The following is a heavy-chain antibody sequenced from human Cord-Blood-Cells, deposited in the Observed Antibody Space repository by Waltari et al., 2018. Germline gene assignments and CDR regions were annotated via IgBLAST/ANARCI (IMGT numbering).Heavy chain of an antibody. CDR3: ARREEGWGSYRYGGVDY. CDR2: QRGEGRKR. D-gene: IGHD3-16*02. Sequence: QVQLVESGGGVVQPGRSLRLSCAASGFTFSSYGVHLVRQAPGKELEGVAVGGCQRGEGRKRYNAESVKCRLTITRDNSRNRVYVQMNSQRAEDTDVYYCARREEGWGSYRYGGVDYWGQGTLVTVSS. CDR1: GFTFSSYG. V-gene: IGHV3-30*03. J-gene: IGHJ4*02.